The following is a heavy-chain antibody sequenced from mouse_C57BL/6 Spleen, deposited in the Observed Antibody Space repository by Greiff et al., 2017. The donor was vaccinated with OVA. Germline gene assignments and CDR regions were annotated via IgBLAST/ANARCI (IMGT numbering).Heavy chain of an antibody. V-gene: IGHV14-2*01. CDR2: LDPEDGET. Sequence: VQLQQSGAELVKPGASVKLSCTASGFNIKDYYMHWVKQRTEQGLGWIGRLDPEDGETKYAPKFQGKATIPADTSSNTAYLQLSSLTSEDTAVYYCARFYYYGSSYWYFDVWGTGTTVTVSS. CDR1: GFNIKDYY. J-gene: IGHJ1*03. D-gene: IGHD1-1*01. CDR3: ARFYYYGSSYWYFDV.